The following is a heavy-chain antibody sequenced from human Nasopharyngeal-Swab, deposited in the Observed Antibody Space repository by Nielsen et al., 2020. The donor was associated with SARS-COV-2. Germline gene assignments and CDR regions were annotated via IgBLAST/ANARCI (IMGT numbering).Heavy chain of an antibody. CDR3: ARSLGGYDYFDY. CDR2: ISYDGSNK. D-gene: IGHD5-12*01. J-gene: IGHJ4*02. Sequence: WIRQPPGKGLEWVAVISYDGSNKYYADSVKGRFTISRDNSKNTLYLQTNSLRAEDTAVYYCARSLGGYDYFDYWGQGTLVTVSS. V-gene: IGHV3-30-3*01.